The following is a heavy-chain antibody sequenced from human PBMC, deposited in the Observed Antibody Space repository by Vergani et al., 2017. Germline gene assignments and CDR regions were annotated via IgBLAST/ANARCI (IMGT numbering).Heavy chain of an antibody. D-gene: IGHD2-21*02. CDR3: ARNXYCGGDCDSDAFDI. V-gene: IGHV4-4*07. J-gene: IGHJ3*02. CDR1: GAPISYWC. CDR2: LCPSGST. Sequence: QVQLLESGPGLLKPSETLSLTCSASGAPISYWCWSWLRQPAGKGLEWIGRLCPSGSTNYKPSLKSRVTMSIDTCKNQFSLKLSSVTAADTAVYYCARNXYCGGDCDSDAFDIWGQGTMVTVSS.